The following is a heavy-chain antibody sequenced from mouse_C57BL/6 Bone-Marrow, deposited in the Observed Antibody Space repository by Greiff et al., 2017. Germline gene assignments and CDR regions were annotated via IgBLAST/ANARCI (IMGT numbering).Heavy chain of an antibody. D-gene: IGHD1-2*01. Sequence: EVQVVESGPGLVKPSQSLSLTCSVTGYSITSGYYWNWLRQFPGNKLVWMGYISYDGSNNYNPSLKNRISITRDTSKNQFFLKLNAVTTEDTATYYCAGGATAPWYFDVWGTGTTVTVSS. J-gene: IGHJ1*03. CDR3: AGGATAPWYFDV. CDR1: GYSITSGYY. CDR2: ISYDGSN. V-gene: IGHV3-6*01.